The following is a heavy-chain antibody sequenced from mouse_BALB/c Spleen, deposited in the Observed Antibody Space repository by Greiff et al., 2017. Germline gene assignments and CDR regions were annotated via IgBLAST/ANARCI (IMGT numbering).Heavy chain of an antibody. V-gene: IGHV2-4-1*01. CDR2: IWSGGST. CDR1: GFSLTSYG. CDR3: ARNSVVAKGFAY. Sequence: VQLQQSGPGLVQPSQSLSITCTVSGFSLTSYGVHWVRQSPGKGLEWLGVIWSGGSTDYNAAFISRLSISKDNSKSQVFFKMNSLQADDTAIYYCARNSVVAKGFAYWGQGTLVTVSA. D-gene: IGHD1-1*01. J-gene: IGHJ3*01.